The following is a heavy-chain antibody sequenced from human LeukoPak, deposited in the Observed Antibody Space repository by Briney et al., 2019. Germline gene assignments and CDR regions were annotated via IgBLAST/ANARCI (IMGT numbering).Heavy chain of an antibody. V-gene: IGHV1-24*01. D-gene: IGHD2/OR15-2a*01. CDR1: GYSLTELS. CDR2: FDPGNGET. CDR3: TGGTFYRLLDY. J-gene: IGHJ4*02. Sequence: ASVKVSCKVSGYSLTELSMHWLRQAPGKGLEWMGGFDPGNGETIFTKNFQGRVTMTDDTSTDTAYMELSSLRSEDTAVYYCTGGTFYRLLDYWGQGTLVTVSS.